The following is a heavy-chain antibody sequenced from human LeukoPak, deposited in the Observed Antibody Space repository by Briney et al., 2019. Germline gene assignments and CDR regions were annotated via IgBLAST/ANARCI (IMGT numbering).Heavy chain of an antibody. CDR3: ARESSAAGTFWFDP. J-gene: IGHJ5*02. D-gene: IGHD6-13*01. CDR1: GDSISSHY. Sequence: SETLSLTCTVSGDSISSHYWSWLRQPPGKGLEWIGYIHTSGRINYNPSLKSRVTISVDTSKNQLSLKLTSVTAADTAVYYCARESSAAGTFWFDPWGQGNLVTVSS. V-gene: IGHV4-4*08. CDR2: IHTSGRI.